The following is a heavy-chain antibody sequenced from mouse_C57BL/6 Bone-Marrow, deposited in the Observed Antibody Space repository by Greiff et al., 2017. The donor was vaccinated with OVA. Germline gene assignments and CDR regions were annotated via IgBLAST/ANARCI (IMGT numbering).Heavy chain of an antibody. Sequence: DVMLVESGGGLVQPGGSMKLSCAASGFTFSDAWMDWVRQSPEKGLEWVAEIRNKANNHATYYAESVKGRFTISRDDSKSSVYLQMNSLRAEDTGIYYCTISTMITTYYYAMDYWGQGTSVTVSS. J-gene: IGHJ4*01. V-gene: IGHV6-6*01. CDR2: IRNKANNHAT. CDR3: TISTMITTYYYAMDY. CDR1: GFTFSDAW. D-gene: IGHD2-4*01.